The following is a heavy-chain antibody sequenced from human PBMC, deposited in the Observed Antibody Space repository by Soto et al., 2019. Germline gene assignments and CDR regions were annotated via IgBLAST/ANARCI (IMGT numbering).Heavy chain of an antibody. CDR2: ISGSGGST. V-gene: IGHV3-23*01. J-gene: IGHJ3*02. CDR3: AKDLGGIWAFDI. Sequence: EVQLLESGGGLVQPGGSLRLSCAASGFTFSSYAMSWVRQAPGKGLEWVSAISGSGGSTYYADSVKGRFTISRDNSKNKLYLQMNSLIAEDTAVYYCAKDLGGIWAFDIWGPGTMVTVSS. D-gene: IGHD3-16*01. CDR1: GFTFSSYA.